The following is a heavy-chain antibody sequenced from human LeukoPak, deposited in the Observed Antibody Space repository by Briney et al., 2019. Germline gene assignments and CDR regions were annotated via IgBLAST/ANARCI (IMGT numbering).Heavy chain of an antibody. V-gene: IGHV1-46*01. CDR3: ARDVASLGMDV. D-gene: IGHD3-16*02. J-gene: IGHJ6*02. CDR2: INPSGGST. CDR1: GYTFTSYY. Sequence: GASVKVSCKASGYTFTSYYMHWVRQAPGQGLEWMGIINPSGGSTSYAQKFQGRVTMTRDTSTSTVYMELSSLGSEDTAVYYCARDVASLGMDVWGQGTTVTVSS.